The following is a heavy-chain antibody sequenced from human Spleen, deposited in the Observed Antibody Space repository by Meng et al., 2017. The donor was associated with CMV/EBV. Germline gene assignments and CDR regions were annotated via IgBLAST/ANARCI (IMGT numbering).Heavy chain of an antibody. Sequence: ASVKVSCKASGYTFTGYYIHWARQAPGQGLEWMGWLNPDSGGTNFAQKFLGRVTMTRDTSISTAYMELKRLTSDDTAIYYCARTYDIVRYPFDIWGQGTAVTVSS. D-gene: IGHD5-12*01. J-gene: IGHJ3*02. CDR1: GYTFTGYY. CDR2: LNPDSGGT. V-gene: IGHV1-2*02. CDR3: ARTYDIVRYPFDI.